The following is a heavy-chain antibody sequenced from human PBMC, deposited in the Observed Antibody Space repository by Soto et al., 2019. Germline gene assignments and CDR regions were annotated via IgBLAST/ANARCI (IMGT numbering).Heavy chain of an antibody. D-gene: IGHD2-2*02. J-gene: IGHJ6*02. V-gene: IGHV3-30-3*01. CDR1: GFTFSSYA. Sequence: GGSLRLSCAASGFTFSSYAMHWVRQAPGKGLEWVAVISYDGSNKYYADSVKGRFTISRDNSKNTLYLQMNSLRAEDTAVYYCARRYCSSTSWYTDWGRYYYGMDVWGQGTTVTVSS. CDR3: ARRYCSSTSWYTDWGRYYYGMDV. CDR2: ISYDGSNK.